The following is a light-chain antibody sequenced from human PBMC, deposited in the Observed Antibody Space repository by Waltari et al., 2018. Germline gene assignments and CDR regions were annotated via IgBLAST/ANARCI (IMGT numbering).Light chain of an antibody. CDR2: DAS. CDR1: QSVSYY. V-gene: IGKV3-11*01. CDR3: QQRRTWPLT. Sequence: EIVSTQSPATLSLSPGERATLSCRASQSVSYYLAWYQQRPGQAPRLLIYDASSRATGIPARFSGSGSETDFTLTISSLEPEDFAVYYCQQRRTWPLTFGGGTKVEI. J-gene: IGKJ4*01.